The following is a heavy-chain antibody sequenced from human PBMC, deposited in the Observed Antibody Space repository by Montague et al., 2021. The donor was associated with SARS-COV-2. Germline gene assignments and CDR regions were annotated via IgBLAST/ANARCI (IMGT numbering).Heavy chain of an antibody. CDR3: AKAEGGTVFDH. J-gene: IGHJ4*02. Sequence: TLSLTCAVSGSTLSTAGARYARSWIRPPPGKGLVWIGNNYHTGSTFHNPSLRSRLTLSVDKSSNAFSLTLSSVTAADTAVYFCAKAEGGTVFDHWGQGTLVTVSS. CDR1: GSTLSTAGARYA. D-gene: IGHD2-15*01. CDR2: NYHTGST. V-gene: IGHV4-30-2*01.